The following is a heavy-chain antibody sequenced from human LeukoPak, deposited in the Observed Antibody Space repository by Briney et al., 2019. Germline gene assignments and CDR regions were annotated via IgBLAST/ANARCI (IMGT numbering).Heavy chain of an antibody. Sequence: PSETLSLTCAVYGGSFSGYYWSWIRQPPGKGLERIGEINHSGSTNYNPSLKSRVTISVDTSKNQFSLKLSSVTAADTAVYYCARDKMVRGVISFQKANNWFDPWGQGTLVTVSS. J-gene: IGHJ5*02. V-gene: IGHV4-34*01. CDR3: ARDKMVRGVISFQKANNWFDP. CDR1: GGSFSGYY. D-gene: IGHD3-10*01. CDR2: INHSGST.